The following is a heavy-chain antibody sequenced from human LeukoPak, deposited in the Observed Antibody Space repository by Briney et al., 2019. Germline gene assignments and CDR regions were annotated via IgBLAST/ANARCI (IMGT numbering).Heavy chain of an antibody. CDR1: GGSFSGYY. V-gene: IGHV4-34*01. D-gene: IGHD6-19*01. CDR3: ARISGYSSAQNA. CDR2: INNSGST. J-gene: IGHJ5*02. Sequence: SETLSLTCAVYGGSFSGYYWSWIRQPPGKGLEWIWEINNSGSTNYNPSLKSRVAISVDTSNNNFSLKLSSVTAADTAVYYCARISGYSSAQNAWGQGTLVTVSS.